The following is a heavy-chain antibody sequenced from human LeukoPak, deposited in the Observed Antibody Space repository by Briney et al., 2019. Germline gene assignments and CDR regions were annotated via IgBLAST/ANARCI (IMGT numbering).Heavy chain of an antibody. CDR2: IHYSGST. CDR3: ARRGSGYNTKFDY. V-gene: IGHV4-39*01. D-gene: IGHD3-22*01. Sequence: SETLSLTCTVSGGSISSSDYYWDWIRQPPGKGLEGIGSIHYSGSTYYNPSLESRVTISVDTSKNQFSLRLSSVTAADTAVYYCARRGSGYNTKFDYWGQGTLVTVSS. CDR1: GGSISSSDYY. J-gene: IGHJ4*02.